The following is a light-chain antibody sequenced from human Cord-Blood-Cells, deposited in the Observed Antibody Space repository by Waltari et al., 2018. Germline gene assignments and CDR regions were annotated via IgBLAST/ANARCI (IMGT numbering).Light chain of an antibody. J-gene: IGKJ2*01. CDR2: DAS. CDR3: QQYDNLPYT. V-gene: IGKV1-33*01. Sequence: DIQMTQSPSSLSVSVGDRVNITCQASQDISNYLNWYQQKPGKAPKLLIYDASNLETGVPSRFSGSGSGTDFTFTISSLQPEDIATYYCQQYDNLPYTFGQGTKLEIK. CDR1: QDISNY.